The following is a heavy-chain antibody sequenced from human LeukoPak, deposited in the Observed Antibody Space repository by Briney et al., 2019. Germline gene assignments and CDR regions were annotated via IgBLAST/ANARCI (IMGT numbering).Heavy chain of an antibody. Sequence: SETLSLTCTVSGGSISGYYWSWIRQPPGKGLEWIGYIYYSGSTYYNPSLKSRVTISVDTSKNQFSLKLSSVTAADTAVYYCARVGYYYDSSGYYYDWFDPWGQGTLVTVSS. CDR3: ARVGYYYDSSGYYYDWFDP. D-gene: IGHD3-22*01. J-gene: IGHJ5*02. CDR1: GGSISGYY. V-gene: IGHV4-59*06. CDR2: IYYSGST.